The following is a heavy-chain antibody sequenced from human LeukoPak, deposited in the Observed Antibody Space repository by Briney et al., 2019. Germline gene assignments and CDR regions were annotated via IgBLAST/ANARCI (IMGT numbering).Heavy chain of an antibody. CDR2: ISAYDGNT. Sequence: VASVKVSCAASGCTFTSYGSSWVRQPPGQGLEWMGWISAYDGNTNYAEKPHDSATLTTDTSTSTDYIKLRSLRSHDTAVYSCARVVVVPTDKYNFDCWGQGNLVTVSS. D-gene: IGHD2-2*01. V-gene: IGHV1-18*04. CDR1: GCTFTSYG. J-gene: IGHJ4*02. CDR3: ARVVVVPTDKYNFDC.